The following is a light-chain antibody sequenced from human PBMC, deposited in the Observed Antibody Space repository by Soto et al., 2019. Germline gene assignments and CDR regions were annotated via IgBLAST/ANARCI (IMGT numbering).Light chain of an antibody. CDR1: QNIRSS. J-gene: IGKJ1*01. Sequence: EVVMTQSPASLSASPGERVTLSCSASQNIRSSLAWYQQRPGQAPRLLIYDASTRATGIPPRFSGSGSGTEFTLTISRLEPEDFAVYFCQHFGNSPLWTFGQGTKV. CDR3: QHFGNSPLWT. V-gene: IGKV3-15*01. CDR2: DAS.